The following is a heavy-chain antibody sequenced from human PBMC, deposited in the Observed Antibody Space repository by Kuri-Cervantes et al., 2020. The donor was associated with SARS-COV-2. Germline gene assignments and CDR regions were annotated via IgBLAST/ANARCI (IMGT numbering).Heavy chain of an antibody. CDR1: RFTFNKYD. CDR2: ISTSGGDT. V-gene: IGHV3-23*01. D-gene: IGHD5-24*01. Sequence: GGSLRPPCAASRFTFNKYDLIWVRQAPGKGLEWVSSISTSGGDTNYADSLKGRFTISRDNSKNTLYLQMNSLRVEDTAVYYCASVSTMGVSLDWGQGTLVTVSS. J-gene: IGHJ4*02. CDR3: ASVSTMGVSLD.